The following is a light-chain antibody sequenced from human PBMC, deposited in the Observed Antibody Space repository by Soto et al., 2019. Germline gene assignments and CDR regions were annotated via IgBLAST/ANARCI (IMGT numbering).Light chain of an antibody. Sequence: QSALTQPASVSGSPGQSITISCTGTSSDAGGYNYVSWYQHHPGRAPKLMIYDVSNRPSGVSTRFSGSKSGDTASLTISGLQAEDEADYYCSIYTATTTVFGTGTKVTVL. CDR3: SIYTATTTV. CDR2: DVS. J-gene: IGLJ1*01. CDR1: SSDAGGYNY. V-gene: IGLV2-14*03.